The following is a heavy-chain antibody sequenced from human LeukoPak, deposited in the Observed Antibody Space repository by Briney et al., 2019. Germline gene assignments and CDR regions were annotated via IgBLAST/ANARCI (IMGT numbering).Heavy chain of an antibody. D-gene: IGHD3-3*01. CDR1: LGGSISNYY. CDR2: IYTGGST. Sequence: SETLSLTCTVSLGGSISNYYLSWIRQSAVKGLEWIGRIYTGGSTNYNPSLRGRVTMPVDTSNNQFSLKLRSVTAADTAVYFCARVRFGPGGELFDYWGQGTLVTVSS. V-gene: IGHV4-4*07. J-gene: IGHJ4*02. CDR3: ARVRFGPGGELFDY.